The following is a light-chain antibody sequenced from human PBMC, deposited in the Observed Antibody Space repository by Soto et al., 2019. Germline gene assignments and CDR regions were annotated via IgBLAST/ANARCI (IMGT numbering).Light chain of an antibody. Sequence: HSALTQPASVSGSPGQSITISCTGTSSDVGGYNYVSWFQQHPGKAPKLLIYEGTNRPSGVSNRFSGSKSGNTASLTISGLQAEDEGDYYCTSYRRPDSWVFGGGTKLTVL. CDR3: TSYRRPDSWV. CDR2: EGT. CDR1: SSDVGGYNY. V-gene: IGLV2-14*01. J-gene: IGLJ3*02.